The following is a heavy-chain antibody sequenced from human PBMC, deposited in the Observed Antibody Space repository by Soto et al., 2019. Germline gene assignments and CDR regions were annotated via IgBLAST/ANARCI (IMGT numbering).Heavy chain of an antibody. D-gene: IGHD1-26*01. CDR3: ARQDSYDFDY. V-gene: IGHV4-59*01. CDR1: GGSISSYY. CDR2: IYYSGST. Sequence: QVQLQESGPGLVKPSETLSLTCTVSGGSISSYYWSWIRQPPGKGLEWIGYIYYSGSTNYNPSLKSRVTISVDTSKNQFSLKLSSVTAADTAVYYCARQDSYDFDYWGQGTLVTVSS. J-gene: IGHJ4*02.